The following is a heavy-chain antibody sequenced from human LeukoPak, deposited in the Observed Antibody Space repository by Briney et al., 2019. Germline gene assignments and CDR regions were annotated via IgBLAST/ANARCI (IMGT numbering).Heavy chain of an antibody. CDR2: IYTSGST. Sequence: PSETLSLTCTVSGGSISSYYWSWIRQPAGKGLEWIGRIYTSGSTNYNPSLKSRVTISVDKSKNQFSLKLGSVTAADTAVYYCARACSSTSCYIDYWGQGTLVTVSS. CDR1: GGSISSYY. CDR3: ARACSSTSCYIDY. V-gene: IGHV4-4*07. D-gene: IGHD2-2*02. J-gene: IGHJ4*02.